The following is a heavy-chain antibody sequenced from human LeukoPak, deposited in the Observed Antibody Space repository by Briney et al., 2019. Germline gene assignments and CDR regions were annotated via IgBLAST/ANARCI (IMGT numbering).Heavy chain of an antibody. CDR1: GGSISSGDYY. CDR3: ARGTLARATL. Sequence: SETLSLTCTVSGGSISSGDYYWSWIRQSPGKGLEWIGYIYYSGSTYYNPSLKSRVTISVDTSKNQFSLKLTSVTAADTAVYYCARGTLARATLWGQGTLVTVSS. J-gene: IGHJ4*02. V-gene: IGHV4-30-4*02. CDR2: IYYSGST. D-gene: IGHD1-26*01.